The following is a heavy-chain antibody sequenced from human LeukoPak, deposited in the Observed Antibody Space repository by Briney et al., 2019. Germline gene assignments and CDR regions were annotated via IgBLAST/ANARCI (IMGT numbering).Heavy chain of an antibody. V-gene: IGHV4-59*01. Sequence: SETLSLTCTVSGGSISSYYWSWIRQPPGKGLEWIGYIYYRGSSNYNPSFKSRVTISVDTSKNQFSLKLSSVTAADTAVYYCARVGSGETYYFDYWGQGTLVTVSS. CDR2: IYYRGSS. CDR3: ARVGSGETYYFDY. D-gene: IGHD3-10*01. CDR1: GGSISSYY. J-gene: IGHJ4*02.